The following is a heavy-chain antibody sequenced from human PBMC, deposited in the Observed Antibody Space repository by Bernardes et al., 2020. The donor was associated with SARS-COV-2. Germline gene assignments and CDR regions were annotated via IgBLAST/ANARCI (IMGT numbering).Heavy chain of an antibody. CDR1: GFRFSSYW. CDR2: ISADGTGP. D-gene: IGHD2-21*01. J-gene: IGHJ4*02. Sequence: GGSLRLSCVASGFRFSSYWIYWVRQLPGKGLASVAGISADGTGPVYADSVRGRFTISRDNAKNTLYLQMNSLRAEDTAVYYCAKDGVRDCDCWGQGTLVTVSS. CDR3: AKDGVRDCDC. V-gene: IGHV3-74*01.